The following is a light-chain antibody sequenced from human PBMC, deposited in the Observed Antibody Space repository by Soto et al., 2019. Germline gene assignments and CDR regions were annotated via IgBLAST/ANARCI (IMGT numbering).Light chain of an antibody. J-gene: IGKJ3*01. V-gene: IGKV3-20*01. CDR2: GAT. CDR1: QSVSNSY. CDR3: QQYGSSFT. Sequence: EIVLTQSPGTLSLSPGERATLSCRASQSVSNSYLAWYQQKPGQAPRLLIYGATSRATGIPERFSGSGSGTDFTLIISRLEHEDFAVYYCQQYGSSFTFGPGTKVDI.